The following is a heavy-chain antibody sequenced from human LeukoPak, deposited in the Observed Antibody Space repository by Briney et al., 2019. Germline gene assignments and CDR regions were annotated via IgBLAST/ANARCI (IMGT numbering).Heavy chain of an antibody. J-gene: IGHJ4*02. D-gene: IGHD5-18*01. CDR3: ARASPDTAFDY. V-gene: IGHV4-39*07. Sequence: SETPSLTCTVSGGSISSSSYYWGWIRQPPGKGLEWIGEINHSGSTNYNPSLKSRVTISVDTSKNQFSLKLSSVTAADTAVYYCARASPDTAFDYWGQGTLVTVSS. CDR1: GGSISSSSYY. CDR2: INHSGST.